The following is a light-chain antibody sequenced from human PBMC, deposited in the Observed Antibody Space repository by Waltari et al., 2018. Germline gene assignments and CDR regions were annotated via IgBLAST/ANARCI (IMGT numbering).Light chain of an antibody. J-gene: IGLJ2*01. CDR1: SSNIGTTY. CDR2: KDD. V-gene: IGLV1-47*01. Sequence: HSVLTQPPSASGTPGQRVTISCSGRSSNIGTTYVNWYQQLPGTAPKLLMYKDDQRPSGVPARFSGSKSGTSASLAISGLRSEDEADYYCATWDDGLSGVFGGGTKLTVL. CDR3: ATWDDGLSGV.